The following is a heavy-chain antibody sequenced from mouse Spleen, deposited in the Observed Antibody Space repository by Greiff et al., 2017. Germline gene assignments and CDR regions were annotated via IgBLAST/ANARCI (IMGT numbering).Heavy chain of an antibody. V-gene: IGHV5-9-3*01. CDR1: GFTFSSYA. CDR2: ISSGGGNT. CDR3: ARDYYGILAY. J-gene: IGHJ3*01. Sequence: EVQGVESGGGLVKLGGSLKLSCAASGFTFSSYAMSWVRQTPEKRLEWVATISSGGGNTYYPDSVKGRFTISRDNAKNTLYLQMSSLKSEDTAMYYCARDYYGILAYWGQGTLVTVSA. D-gene: IGHD1-1*01.